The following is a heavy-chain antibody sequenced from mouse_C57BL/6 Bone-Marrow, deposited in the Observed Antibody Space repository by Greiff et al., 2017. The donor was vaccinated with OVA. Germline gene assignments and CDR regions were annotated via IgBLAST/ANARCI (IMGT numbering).Heavy chain of an antibody. D-gene: IGHD2-1*01. CDR2: IYPGDGDT. Sequence: VKLVESGPELVKPGASVKISCKASGYAFSSSWMNWVKQRPGKGLEWIGRIYPGDGDTNYNGKFKGKATLTADKSSSTAYMQLSSLTSEDSAVYFCASYGNSWYFDVWGTGTTVTVSS. CDR3: ASYGNSWYFDV. V-gene: IGHV1-82*01. CDR1: GYAFSSSW. J-gene: IGHJ1*03.